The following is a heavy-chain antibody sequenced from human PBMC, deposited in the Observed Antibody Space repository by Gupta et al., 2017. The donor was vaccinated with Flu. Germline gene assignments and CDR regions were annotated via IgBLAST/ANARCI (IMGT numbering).Heavy chain of an antibody. CDR2: IYHSGST. J-gene: IGHJ4*02. D-gene: IGHD2-2*01. Sequence: QVQLQESGPGLVKPSETLSLTCAVSGYSISSGYYWGWIRQPPGKGLEWIGSIYHSGSTYYNPSLKSRVTISVDTSKNQFSLKLSSVTAADTAVYYCARVSIVVVPAATLKTIDYWGQGTLVTVSS. CDR3: ARVSIVVVPAATLKTIDY. CDR1: GYSISSGYY. V-gene: IGHV4-38-2*01.